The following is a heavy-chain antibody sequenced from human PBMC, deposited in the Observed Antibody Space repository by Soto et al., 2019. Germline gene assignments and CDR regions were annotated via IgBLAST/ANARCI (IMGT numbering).Heavy chain of an antibody. CDR2: INAGNGNT. CDR1: GYPFSSYA. D-gene: IGHD2-8*01. CDR3: AKGIYCTHRSCAGSDNFDY. Sequence: QVQLVQSGAEVKKPGASVKVSCKASGYPFSSYAMHWVRQAPGQRLEWMGWINAGNGNTKYSQMFQGRVTITRDTSASTAYMDLSSLRSEDTAVYYCAKGIYCTHRSCAGSDNFDYWGQGTLVTVSS. V-gene: IGHV1-3*01. J-gene: IGHJ4*02.